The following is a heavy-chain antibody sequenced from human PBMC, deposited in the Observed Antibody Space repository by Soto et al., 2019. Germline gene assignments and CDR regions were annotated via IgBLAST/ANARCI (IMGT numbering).Heavy chain of an antibody. CDR1: GGSISSGGYS. J-gene: IGHJ4*02. Sequence: QLQLQESGSGLVKPSQTLSLTCAVSGGSISSGGYSWSWIRQPPGKGLEWIGYIYHSGSTYYNPSVKRRVTIAVDRSKNQFSLKLSSVTAADTAVYYCAAGGGLPRYYWSQGTLVTVSS. CDR2: IYHSGST. CDR3: AAGGGLPRYY. V-gene: IGHV4-30-2*01. D-gene: IGHD5-12*01.